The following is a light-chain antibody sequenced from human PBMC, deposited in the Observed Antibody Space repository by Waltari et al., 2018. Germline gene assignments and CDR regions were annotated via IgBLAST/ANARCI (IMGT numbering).Light chain of an antibody. CDR1: TNDLGSYNY. CDR2: DVT. V-gene: IGLV2-11*01. CDR3: CSYAGSYTWV. Sequence: SALTQPRSVSGSPGQSVTISCTGTTNDLGSYNYVFWYQQHPGKAPKLIILDVTKRPSGVPDRLSGSKSGNTASLTISGLRAEDEAEYYCCSYAGSYTWVFGGGTKLTVV. J-gene: IGLJ3*02.